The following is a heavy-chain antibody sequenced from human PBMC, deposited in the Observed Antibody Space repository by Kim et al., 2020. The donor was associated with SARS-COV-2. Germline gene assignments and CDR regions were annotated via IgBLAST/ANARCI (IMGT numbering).Heavy chain of an antibody. CDR3: ARDSSLWAYDY. D-gene: IGHD3-16*01. V-gene: IGHV3-21*01. J-gene: IGHJ4*02. CDR2: I. Sequence: IYYADSVKGRFTISRDNAKNSLYLQMNSLRAEDTAVYYCARDSSLWAYDYWGQGTLVTVSS.